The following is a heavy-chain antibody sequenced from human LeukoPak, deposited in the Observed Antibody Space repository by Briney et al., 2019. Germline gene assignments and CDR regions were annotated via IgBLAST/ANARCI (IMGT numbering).Heavy chain of an antibody. V-gene: IGHV1-46*01. CDR2: INPRGGTT. CDR1: GYTFTSYY. Sequence: ASVKVSCKASGYTFTSYYLHWVQQAPGQGLEWMGIINPRGGTTSFAQKFQGRVTMTRDTSTSTVYMDLSSLRSDDTAVYYCARGIATAGYDYWGQGTLVTVSS. CDR3: ARGIATAGYDY. J-gene: IGHJ4*02. D-gene: IGHD6-13*01.